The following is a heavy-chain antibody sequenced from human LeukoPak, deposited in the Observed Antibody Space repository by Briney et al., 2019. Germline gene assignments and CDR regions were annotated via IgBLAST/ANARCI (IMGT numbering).Heavy chain of an antibody. D-gene: IGHD5-18*01. V-gene: IGHV3-30*04. CDR3: ARVQGRYSYGSGFDS. CDR2: ISYYGRNK. CDR1: GFTFSSYA. Sequence: GRSLRLSCAASGFTFSSYAMHWVRQAPGKGLEWVAVISYYGRNKYYADSVKGRFTISRDNSKDTLYLQMNSLRAEDTAVYYCARVQGRYSYGSGFDSWGQGTLVTVSS. J-gene: IGHJ4*02.